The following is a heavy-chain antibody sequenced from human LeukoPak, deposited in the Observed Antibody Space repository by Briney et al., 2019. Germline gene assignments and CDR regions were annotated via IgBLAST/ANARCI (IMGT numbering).Heavy chain of an antibody. CDR1: GGSFSGYY. V-gene: IGHV4-34*01. Sequence: SETLSLTCAVYGGSFSGYYWSWIRQPPGKGLEWIGSIYYSGSTYYNPSLKSRVTISVDTSKNQFSLKLSSLTAADTAVYYCASGDYLWGSYLGYWGQGTLVTVSS. D-gene: IGHD3-16*02. CDR2: IYYSGST. CDR3: ASGDYLWGSYLGY. J-gene: IGHJ4*02.